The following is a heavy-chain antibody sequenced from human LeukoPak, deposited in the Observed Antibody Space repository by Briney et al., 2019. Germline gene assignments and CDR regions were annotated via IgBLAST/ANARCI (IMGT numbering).Heavy chain of an antibody. Sequence: PGGSLRLSCAASGFSFSSYSMNWVRQAPGKGLEWVSYISGSGNAKHYTDSVKGRFTISRDNAKNALYLQMNSLRAEDTAVYFCAGDYVYAFDYWGQGTLVTVSS. J-gene: IGHJ4*02. CDR3: AGDYVYAFDY. CDR2: ISGSGNAK. CDR1: GFSFSSYS. V-gene: IGHV3-48*01. D-gene: IGHD2/OR15-2a*01.